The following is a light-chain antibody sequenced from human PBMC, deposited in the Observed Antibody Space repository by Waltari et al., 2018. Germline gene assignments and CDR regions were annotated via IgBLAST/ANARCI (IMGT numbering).Light chain of an antibody. CDR1: TSHIGSNY. CDR2: ANN. Sequence: QSVLTQPPSVSAAPGQKVTISCPGGTSHIGSNYVSWYQQPPGTAPKLLISANNRRPSGIPSRFSGSKSGTSATLGITGLQTGDEADYFCGTWDSSLNAVLFGGGTKLTVL. CDR3: GTWDSSLNAVL. J-gene: IGLJ2*01. V-gene: IGLV1-51*01.